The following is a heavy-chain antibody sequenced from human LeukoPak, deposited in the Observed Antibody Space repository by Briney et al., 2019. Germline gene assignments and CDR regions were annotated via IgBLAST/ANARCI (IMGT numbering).Heavy chain of an antibody. CDR1: GESFSGYY. V-gene: IGHV4-4*07. CDR3: ARFSSIAAAFDY. D-gene: IGHD6-13*01. Sequence: SETLSLTCTVYGESFSGYYWSWIRQPAGKGLEWIGRIYTSGTTHYNPSLKSRVTMSVDTSKNQFSLNLSSVTAADTAVYYCARFSSIAAAFDYWGLGTLVTVSS. J-gene: IGHJ4*02. CDR2: IYTSGTT.